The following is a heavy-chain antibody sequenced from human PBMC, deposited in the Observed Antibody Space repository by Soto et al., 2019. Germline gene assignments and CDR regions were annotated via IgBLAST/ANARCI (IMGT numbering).Heavy chain of an antibody. CDR3: ARGRYCSGGSCLKEDYYYGMDV. CDR2: INHSGST. Sequence: SETLSLTCAVYGGSFSGYYWSWIRQPPGKGLEWIGEINHSGSTNYNPSLKSRVTISVDTSKNQFSLKLSSVTAADTAVYYCARGRYCSGGSCLKEDYYYGMDVWGQGTTVTVSS. CDR1: GGSFSGYY. V-gene: IGHV4-34*01. J-gene: IGHJ6*02. D-gene: IGHD2-15*01.